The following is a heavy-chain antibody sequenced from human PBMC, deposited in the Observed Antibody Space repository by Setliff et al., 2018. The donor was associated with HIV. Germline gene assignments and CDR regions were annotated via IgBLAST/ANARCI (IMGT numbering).Heavy chain of an antibody. V-gene: IGHV1-18*04. CDR1: EYSFTSYD. J-gene: IGHJ3*02. Sequence: ASVKVSCKPSEYSFTSYDINWVRQATGQGLEWMGWISGFNGNTKYAQSFQDRVAMTTETATSTAYMEMRSLRSDDTAVYFCARVPYRSAWFSGGHDAFDIWGQGTMVTVSS. D-gene: IGHD6-19*01. CDR3: ARVPYRSAWFSGGHDAFDI. CDR2: ISGFNGNT.